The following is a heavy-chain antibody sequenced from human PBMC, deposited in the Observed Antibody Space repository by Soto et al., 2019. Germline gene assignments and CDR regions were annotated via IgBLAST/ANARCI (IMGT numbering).Heavy chain of an antibody. D-gene: IGHD3-10*01. V-gene: IGHV4-31*03. CDR2: IYYSGST. CDR1: GGSISSGGYY. CDR3: ARETRGYGSGSLGFDY. J-gene: IGHJ4*02. Sequence: QVQLQESGPGLVKPSQTLSLTCSVSGGSISSGGYYWNWIRQHPGKGLEWIGYIYYSGSTYYNPSLKSRVTISVDTAKNQFSLNVSSVTAADTAVYYCARETRGYGSGSLGFDYWGQGTLVTVSS.